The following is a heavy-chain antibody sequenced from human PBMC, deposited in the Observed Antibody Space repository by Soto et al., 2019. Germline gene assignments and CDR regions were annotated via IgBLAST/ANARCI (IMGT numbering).Heavy chain of an antibody. J-gene: IGHJ4*02. CDR1: VGALISGEYY. CDR3: VGGPSSMVSAYFDN. V-gene: IGHV4-30-4*01. Sequence: QVHLQESGPGLVKHSQTLSLTCTVSVGALISGEYYWRWIRQSPGKGLEWIGYIYYTGSTYYNPSLESRVFMSVDTSRNQFSLMLSSVTAADTAMYYCVGGPSSMVSAYFDNWGQGTLVTVSS. CDR2: IYYTGST. D-gene: IGHD2-8*01.